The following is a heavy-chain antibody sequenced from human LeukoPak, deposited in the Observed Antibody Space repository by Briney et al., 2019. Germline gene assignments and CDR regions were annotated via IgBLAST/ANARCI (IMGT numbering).Heavy chain of an antibody. Sequence: PETLSLTCTVSGYSISSGYYWGWIRQPPGKGLEWIGSFYHSGTTYYNPSLKSRVTILVDTSKNHFSLKLSSVTAADTAVYYCARGGDTSGHYYFEYFHHWGQGTLVAVSS. CDR3: ARGGDTSGHYYFEYFHH. CDR1: GYSISSGYY. J-gene: IGHJ1*01. V-gene: IGHV4-38-2*02. D-gene: IGHD3-22*01. CDR2: FYHSGTT.